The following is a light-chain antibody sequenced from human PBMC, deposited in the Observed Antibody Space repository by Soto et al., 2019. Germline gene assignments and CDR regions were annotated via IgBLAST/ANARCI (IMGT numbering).Light chain of an antibody. V-gene: IGLV2-14*01. CDR1: GNDVGGYYY. J-gene: IGLJ1*01. Sequence: QSALTQPASVSGSPGQSITISCTGTGNDVGGYYYVPWYQQYPGKAPKLMIYEVSNRPSGVSNRFSGSKSGNTASLTISGLQAEDEADYYCSSYTSSNIYVFGSGTKVTVL. CDR3: SSYTSSNIYV. CDR2: EVS.